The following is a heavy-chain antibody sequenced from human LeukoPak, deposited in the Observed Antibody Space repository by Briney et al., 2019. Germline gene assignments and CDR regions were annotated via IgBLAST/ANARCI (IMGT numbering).Heavy chain of an antibody. CDR1: GGSITSSSYY. D-gene: IGHD1-26*01. CDR3: ARTNSGSYPTFDY. CDR2: IFHSGST. Sequence: SETLSLTCTVSGGSITSSSYYWVWIRQPPGKGLEWIGSIFHSGSTYYNPSLKSRVTISVDTSKNQFSLKLSSVTAADTAVYYCARTNSGSYPTFDYWGQGTLVTVSS. J-gene: IGHJ4*02. V-gene: IGHV4-39*01.